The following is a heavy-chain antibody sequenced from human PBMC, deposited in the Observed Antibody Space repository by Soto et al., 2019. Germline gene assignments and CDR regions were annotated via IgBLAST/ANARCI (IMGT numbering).Heavy chain of an antibody. D-gene: IGHD1-26*01. J-gene: IGHJ6*02. CDR2: LSASGATT. Sequence: EVQLLESGGGLVQPGGSLRLSCAAYGFTFSTYAMTWVRQAPGKGLKWVSALSASGATTYHADSVKGRFTISRDNSENTRYLQMNCLRAEDTAVYSCATWLRGSQYYSYGMDVWCQGTTVTVSS. V-gene: IGHV3-23*01. CDR1: GFTFSTYA. CDR3: ATWLRGSQYYSYGMDV.